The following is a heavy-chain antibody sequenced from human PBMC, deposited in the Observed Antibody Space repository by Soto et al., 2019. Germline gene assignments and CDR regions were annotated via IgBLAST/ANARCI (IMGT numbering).Heavy chain of an antibody. J-gene: IGHJ4*02. CDR1: GFTFSRYG. Sequence: QVQLVESGGGVVQPGRSLRLSCVASGFTFSRYGMHWVRQAPGKGLEWVAGLWYDGSHEYYADSVKGRFTISRDNSKNTLFLQMNSLRDEDTAVYYCARGGLCSGGGCYGLFDSWGQGTLVTVSS. V-gene: IGHV3-33*01. CDR2: LWYDGSHE. CDR3: ARGGLCSGGGCYGLFDS. D-gene: IGHD2-15*01.